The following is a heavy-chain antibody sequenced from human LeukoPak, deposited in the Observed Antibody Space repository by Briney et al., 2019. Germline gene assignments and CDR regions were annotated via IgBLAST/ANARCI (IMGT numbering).Heavy chain of an antibody. Sequence: ASVKLSCKASGYTFTSYDINWVRQATGQGLEWMGWINPNRGNTDYAQKFQGRVTMTRNTSISTAYMELSSLRSEDTAVYYCARAIAARPIYYYGMDVWGQGTTVTVSS. CDR1: GYTFTSYD. CDR2: INPNRGNT. CDR3: ARAIAARPIYYYGMDV. J-gene: IGHJ6*02. V-gene: IGHV1-8*01. D-gene: IGHD6-6*01.